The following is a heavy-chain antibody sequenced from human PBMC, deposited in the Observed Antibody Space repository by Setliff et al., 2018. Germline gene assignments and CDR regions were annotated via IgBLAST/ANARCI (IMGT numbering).Heavy chain of an antibody. V-gene: IGHV4-39*07. Sequence: SETLSLTCTVSGGSISSSSYYWGWIRQPPGKELEWLGSVYFSGYTYYNPSLSGRVTISIDTSKNQFSLRLTSVTAADTAVYYCARVDFTMLQGVLGQWGQGTLVTVSS. CDR1: GGSISSSSYY. J-gene: IGHJ1*01. CDR2: VYFSGYT. D-gene: IGHD3-10*01. CDR3: ARVDFTMLQGVLGQ.